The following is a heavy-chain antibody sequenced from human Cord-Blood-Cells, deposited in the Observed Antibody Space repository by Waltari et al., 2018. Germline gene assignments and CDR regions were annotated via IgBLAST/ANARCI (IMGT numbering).Heavy chain of an antibody. D-gene: IGHD7-27*01. CDR1: GGSISSYY. Sequence: QVQLQESVPGLVKPSETLSLTCTVPGGSISSYYRSWIRQPAGKGLEWIGRIYTSGSTNYNPSLKSRVTMSVDTSKNQFSLKLSSVTAADTAVYYWARDRPLTGEDYWGQGTLVTVSS. V-gene: IGHV4-4*07. CDR3: ARDRPLTGEDY. J-gene: IGHJ4*02. CDR2: IYTSGST.